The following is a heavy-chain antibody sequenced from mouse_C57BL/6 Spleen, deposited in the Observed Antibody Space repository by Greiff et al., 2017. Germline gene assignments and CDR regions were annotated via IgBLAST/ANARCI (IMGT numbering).Heavy chain of an antibody. CDR2: IDPETGGT. D-gene: IGHD2-1*01. V-gene: IGHV1-15*01. CDR1: GYTFTDYE. Sequence: VQLQQSGAELVRPGASVTLSCKASGYTFTDYEMHWVKQTPVHGLEWIGAIDPETGGTAYNQKFQGKAILTSDTSSSTAYMELRSLTSEDSAVYYCTRYYGNYYAMDYWGQGTSVTVSS. CDR3: TRYYGNYYAMDY. J-gene: IGHJ4*01.